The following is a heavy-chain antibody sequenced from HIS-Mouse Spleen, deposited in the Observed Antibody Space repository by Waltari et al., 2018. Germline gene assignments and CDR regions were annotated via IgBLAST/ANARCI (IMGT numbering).Heavy chain of an antibody. J-gene: IGHJ4*02. CDR1: GFTFSSYG. Sequence: QVQLVESGGGVVQPGRSLRLSCAASGFTFSSYGMHWVRQAPGKGLEGVAVISYDGSNKYYADSVKGQFTISRDNSKNTLYLQMNSLRAEDTAVYYCAKDTSGSYSDYWGQGTLVTVSS. CDR3: AKDTSGSYSDY. CDR2: ISYDGSNK. D-gene: IGHD1-26*01. V-gene: IGHV3-30*18.